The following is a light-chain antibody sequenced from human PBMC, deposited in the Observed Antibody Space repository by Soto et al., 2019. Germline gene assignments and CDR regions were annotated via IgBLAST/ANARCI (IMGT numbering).Light chain of an antibody. CDR1: SSNIGAGYKY. V-gene: IGLV2-14*01. CDR3: SSYKSRSTYV. J-gene: IGLJ1*01. Sequence: QSVLTQPPSVSGAPGQRVTISCTGSSSNIGAGYKYVSWYQQHPGKAPKLMIYEVSKRPSGVSNRFSGSQSGNTASLTISGLQDEEEADYSCSSYKSRSTYVFGTGTKVTVL. CDR2: EVS.